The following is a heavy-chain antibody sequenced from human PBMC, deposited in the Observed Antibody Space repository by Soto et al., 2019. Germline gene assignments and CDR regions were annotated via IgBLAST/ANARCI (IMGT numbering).Heavy chain of an antibody. CDR1: GGSISSGDYY. D-gene: IGHD2-15*01. V-gene: IGHV4-30-4*01. J-gene: IGHJ4*02. CDR3: ARRPYCSGGSCHDY. Sequence: SETLSLTCTVSGGSISSGDYYWIWIRQPPGKGLEWIGYIYYSGSTYYNPSLKSRVTISVDTSKNQFSLKLSSVTAADTAVYYCARRPYCSGGSCHDYWGQGTLVTVSS. CDR2: IYYSGST.